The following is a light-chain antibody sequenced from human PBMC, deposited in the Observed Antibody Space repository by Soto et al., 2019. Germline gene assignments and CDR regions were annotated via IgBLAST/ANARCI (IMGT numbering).Light chain of an antibody. V-gene: IGKV4-1*01. J-gene: IGKJ2*01. CDR2: WAS. CDR3: QQFYSTPQT. CDR1: QSVVDNSTNANY. Sequence: DIVMTQSPDSLAVSLGDRATLNFKSIQSVVDNSTNANYLAWYQQKPGHPPKLLFFWASVRGSGVPGRFSGSGSGTDFTLTISSLQADDVAVYFCQQFYSTPQTFGQGTKVDIK.